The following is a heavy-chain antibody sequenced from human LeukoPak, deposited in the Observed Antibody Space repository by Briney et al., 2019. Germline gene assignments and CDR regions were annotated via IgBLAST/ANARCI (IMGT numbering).Heavy chain of an antibody. CDR2: IGTAGDT. J-gene: IGHJ3*02. CDR1: GFTYSSYD. D-gene: IGHD6-19*01. Sequence: GGSLRLSCAASGFTYSSYDMHWVRQAIGKGLEWVSAIGTAGDTYYPGSVKGRFTISRENAKNSLYLQMNSLRAGDTAVYYCARESSGWYGGAFDIWGQGTMVTVSS. CDR3: ARESSGWYGGAFDI. V-gene: IGHV3-13*01.